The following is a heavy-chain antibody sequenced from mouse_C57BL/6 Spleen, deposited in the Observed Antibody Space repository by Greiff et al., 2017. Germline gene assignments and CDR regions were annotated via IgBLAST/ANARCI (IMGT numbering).Heavy chain of an antibody. CDR2: ISDGGSYT. J-gene: IGHJ4*01. V-gene: IGHV5-4*03. CDR3: ARGDDYDRYAMDY. Sequence: EVKLMESGGGLVKPGGSLKLSCAASGFTFSSYAMSWVRQTPEKRLEWVATISDGGSYTYYPDNVKGRFTISRDNAKNNLYLQMSHLKSEDTAMYYCARGDDYDRYAMDYWGQGTSVTVSS. CDR1: GFTFSSYA. D-gene: IGHD2-4*01.